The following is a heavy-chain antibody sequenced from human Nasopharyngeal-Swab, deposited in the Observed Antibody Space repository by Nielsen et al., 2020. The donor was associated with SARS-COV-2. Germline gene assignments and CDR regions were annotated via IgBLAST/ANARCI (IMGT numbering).Heavy chain of an antibody. D-gene: IGHD3-10*01. V-gene: IGHV1-69*13. CDR3: ARIMVRGVIISGYYYGMDV. CDR2: IIPIFGTA. CDR1: GYTFTGYY. J-gene: IGHJ6*02. Sequence: SVKVSCKASGYTFTGYYMHWVRQAPGQGLAWMGGIIPIFGTANYAQKFQGRVTITADESTSTAYMELRSLRSEDTAVYYCARIMVRGVIISGYYYGMDVWGQGTTVTVSS.